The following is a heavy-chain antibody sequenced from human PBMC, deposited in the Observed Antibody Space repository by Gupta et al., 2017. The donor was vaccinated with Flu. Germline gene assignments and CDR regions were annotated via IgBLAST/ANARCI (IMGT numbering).Heavy chain of an antibody. J-gene: IGHJ4*02. CDR1: GFIFGNFA. Sequence: EVQLLESGGNLVQPGESLRLSCVASGFIFGNFAMSWVRQAPGKGLEWVSGISSSGDKTYYAHSVKGRFTISRDNSENTLYLQMNSLRAEDTALYYCAKHIVGDSGAYWGQGTLVTVSS. CDR2: ISSSGDKT. V-gene: IGHV3-23*01. CDR3: AKHIVGDSGAY. D-gene: IGHD1-26*01.